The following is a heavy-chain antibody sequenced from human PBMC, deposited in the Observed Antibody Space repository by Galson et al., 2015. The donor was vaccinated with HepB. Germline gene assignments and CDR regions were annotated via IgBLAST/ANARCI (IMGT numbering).Heavy chain of an antibody. V-gene: IGHV3-7*03. CDR2: IKQNGGEE. Sequence: SLRLSCAASGFTFSNYWMTWVRQAPGEALEWVANIKQNGGEEYHIDSVKGRFTISRDNAKNSLFLQMNGLRAEDTDVYYCARKNSLAGSTYFDYWGQRTLVTVSS. CDR1: GFTFSNYW. J-gene: IGHJ4*02. D-gene: IGHD6-19*01. CDR3: ARKNSLAGSTYFDY.